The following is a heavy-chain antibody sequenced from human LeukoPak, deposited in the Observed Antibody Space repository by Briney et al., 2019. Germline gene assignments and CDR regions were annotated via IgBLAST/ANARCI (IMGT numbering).Heavy chain of an antibody. V-gene: IGHV4-34*01. CDR2: INHSGST. J-gene: IGHJ6*03. D-gene: IGHD5-18*01. CDR1: GGSFSGYH. Sequence: SETLSLTCAVYGGSFSGYHWSWIRQPPGKGLEWIGEINHSGSTNYNPSLKSRVTISVDTSKNHFSLKLSSVTAADTAVYYCARERGRSYGSVPYYYYYMDVWGKGTTVTVSS. CDR3: ARERGRSYGSVPYYYYYMDV.